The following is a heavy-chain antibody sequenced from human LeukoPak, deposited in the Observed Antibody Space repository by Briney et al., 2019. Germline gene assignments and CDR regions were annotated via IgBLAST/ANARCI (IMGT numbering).Heavy chain of an antibody. CDR1: GFTFSSYS. CDR2: ISSSSSYI. J-gene: IGHJ3*02. CDR3: ARDGDYYDSRGDAFDI. V-gene: IGHV3-21*01. D-gene: IGHD3-22*01. Sequence: SGGSLRLSSAASGFTFSSYSMNWVRQAPGKGLEWVSSISSSSSYIYYADSVKGRFTISRDNAKNSLYLQMNSLRAEDTAVYYCARDGDYYDSRGDAFDIWGQGAMVTVAS.